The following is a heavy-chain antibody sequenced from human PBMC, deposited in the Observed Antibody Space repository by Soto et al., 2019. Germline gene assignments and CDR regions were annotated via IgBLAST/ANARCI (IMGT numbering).Heavy chain of an antibody. D-gene: IGHD6-25*01. J-gene: IGHJ6*02. V-gene: IGHV2-70*01. CDR1: GFSLSTSGMC. CDR3: ARITRSVSTNYGMDV. Sequence: SGPTLVNPTQTLTLTCTFSGFSLSTSGMCVSWIRQPPGKALEWLALIDWDDDKHYSTSLKTRLTISKDTSKNQVVLTMTNMDPVDTATYYCARITRSVSTNYGMDVWGQGTTVTVSS. CDR2: IDWDDDK.